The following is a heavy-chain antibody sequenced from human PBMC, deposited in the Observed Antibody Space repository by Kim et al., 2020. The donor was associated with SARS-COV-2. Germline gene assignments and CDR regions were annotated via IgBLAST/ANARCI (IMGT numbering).Heavy chain of an antibody. V-gene: IGHV3-11*05. Sequence: GGYLRLSCTASGFSFGDYYMSWIRQTPGKGLEWLSYISNSIDYTKYAASVKGRSTISSDTAKNSLYLQMNSLRADDTAVYYCAGVRDGPTGCYYCDYWG. CDR3: AGVRDGPTGCYYCDY. D-gene: IGHD1-26*01. CDR1: GFSFGDYY. CDR2: ISNSIDYT. J-gene: IGHJ4*01.